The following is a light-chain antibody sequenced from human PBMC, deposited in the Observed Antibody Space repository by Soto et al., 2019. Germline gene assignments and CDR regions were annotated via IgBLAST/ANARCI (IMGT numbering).Light chain of an antibody. V-gene: IGLV2-18*01. CDR2: EAS. CDR1: STDFVSYNR. Sequence: QSVLTQPPSVSGSPGQSVTISCTGTSTDFVSYNRVSWYQQPPGTAPKPIIYEASNRPSGVPDRFSGSKSGNTASLTISGLQAADEADYYCSLYTSENTYVFGTGTKVTVL. CDR3: SLYTSENTYV. J-gene: IGLJ1*01.